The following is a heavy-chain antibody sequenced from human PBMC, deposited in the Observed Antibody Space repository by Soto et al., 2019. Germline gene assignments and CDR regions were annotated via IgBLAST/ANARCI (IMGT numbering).Heavy chain of an antibody. CDR1: GYTFNSYG. V-gene: IGHV1-18*01. J-gene: IGHJ4*02. Sequence: QIQLVQSGAEVKKPGASMKVSCKASGYTFNSYGISWVRQAPGQGLEWMGWITAYNGNTNYAQRFQGRVTMTTDTSTSTAYMELRRLRSDDTAVYYCAGDLTPDKRWLFYWGQGTLVTVSS. D-gene: IGHD5-12*01. CDR3: AGDLTPDKRWLFY. CDR2: ITAYNGNT.